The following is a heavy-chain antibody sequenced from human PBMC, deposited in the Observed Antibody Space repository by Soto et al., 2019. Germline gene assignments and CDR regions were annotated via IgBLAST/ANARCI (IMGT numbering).Heavy chain of an antibody. CDR2: IFHTGTT. CDR1: GGSIDSTNW. V-gene: IGHV4-4*02. Sequence: QVQLQGSGPRLVKPSGTLSFTCTVSGGSIDSTNWWNWVRQPPGKGLEWIGEIFHTGTTNYNPSLKSRLTMSVDKSQNQFSLKLNSVTAADTAVYYCAKLATRGVIITPFDYWGQGILVTVSS. CDR3: AKLATRGVIITPFDY. J-gene: IGHJ4*02. D-gene: IGHD3-10*01.